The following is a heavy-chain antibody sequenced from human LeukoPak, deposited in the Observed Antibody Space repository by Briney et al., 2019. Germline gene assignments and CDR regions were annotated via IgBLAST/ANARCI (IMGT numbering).Heavy chain of an antibody. J-gene: IGHJ4*02. D-gene: IGHD6-13*01. CDR3: AKASSSWYSDFDY. CDR2: ISASGGTT. V-gene: IGHV3-23*01. CDR1: GFSLNNYA. Sequence: PGGSLRLSCAASGFSLNNYAMNWARQAPGKGLEWVSAISASGGTTYNSDSVKGRFTISRDSAKNTLYLQINSLGAEDSAVYYCAKASSSWYSDFDYWGRGTLVTVSS.